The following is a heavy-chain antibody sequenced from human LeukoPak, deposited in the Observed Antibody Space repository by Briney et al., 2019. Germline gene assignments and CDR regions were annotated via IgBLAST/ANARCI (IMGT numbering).Heavy chain of an antibody. CDR2: IYYSGST. Sequence: SETLSLTCTVSGGSISSGDYYWSWIRQPPGKGLEWIGYIYYSGSTYYNPSLKSRVTISVDTSKNQFSLKLSSVTAADTAVYYCAGEAMTTVTPNKAFDIWGQGTMVTVSS. J-gene: IGHJ3*02. D-gene: IGHD4-17*01. V-gene: IGHV4-30-4*01. CDR1: GGSISSGDYY. CDR3: AGEAMTTVTPNKAFDI.